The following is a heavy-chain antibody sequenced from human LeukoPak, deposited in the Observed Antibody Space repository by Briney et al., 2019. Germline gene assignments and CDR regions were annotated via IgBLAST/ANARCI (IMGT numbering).Heavy chain of an antibody. CDR3: ARGDYGGNPFIDY. CDR1: GGTFSSYA. CDR2: IIPIFGTA. J-gene: IGHJ4*02. D-gene: IGHD4-23*01. V-gene: IGHV1-69*13. Sequence: ASVKVSCKASGGTFSSYAISWVRQAPGQGLEWMGGIIPIFGTANYAQKFQGRVTITADESTSAAYMELSSLRSEDTAVYYCARGDYGGNPFIDYWGQGTLVTVSS.